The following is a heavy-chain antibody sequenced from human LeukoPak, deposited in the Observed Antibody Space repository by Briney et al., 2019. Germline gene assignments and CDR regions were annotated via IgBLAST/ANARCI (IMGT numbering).Heavy chain of an antibody. V-gene: IGHV4-59*12. CDR1: GGSISSYY. CDR2: IYYSGRT. CDR3: ARGEVYGSGSYYHYYMDV. D-gene: IGHD3-10*01. Sequence: PSETLSLTCTVSGGSISSYYWSWIRQPPGKGLEYIGSIYYSGRTHYNPSLKSRVSISIDTSKDQFSLKLSSVTAADTAVYFCARGEVYGSGSYYHYYMDVWGKGTTVTVSS. J-gene: IGHJ6*03.